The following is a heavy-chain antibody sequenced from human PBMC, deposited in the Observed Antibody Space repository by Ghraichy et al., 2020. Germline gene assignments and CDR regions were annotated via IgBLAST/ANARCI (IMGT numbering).Heavy chain of an antibody. V-gene: IGHV5-51*01. CDR1: GYSFTTYW. CDR3: ARLSGTTNIYYYYYGMDV. J-gene: IGHJ6*02. D-gene: IGHD2/OR15-2a*01. Sequence: GESQNISCKGSGYSFTTYWIAWVRQMPGKGLEWMGIIYPGDSDIRYSPSFRGQVTISADKSISTAYLQWSSLKASDTAMYYCARLSGTTNIYYYYYGMDVWGQGTTVTVSS. CDR2: IYPGDSDI.